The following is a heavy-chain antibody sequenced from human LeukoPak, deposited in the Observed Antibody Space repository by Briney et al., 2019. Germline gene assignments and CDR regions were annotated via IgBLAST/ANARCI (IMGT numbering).Heavy chain of an antibody. CDR3: ATDHLYSGSYYVDY. Sequence: ASVKVSCKASGGTFSSYAISWVRQAPGQGLEWMGGIIPIFGTANYAQKFQGRVTITADESTSTAYMELGSLRSEDTAVYYCATDHLYSGSYYVDYWGQGTLVTVST. D-gene: IGHD1-26*01. V-gene: IGHV1-69*13. CDR1: GGTFSSYA. J-gene: IGHJ4*02. CDR2: IIPIFGTA.